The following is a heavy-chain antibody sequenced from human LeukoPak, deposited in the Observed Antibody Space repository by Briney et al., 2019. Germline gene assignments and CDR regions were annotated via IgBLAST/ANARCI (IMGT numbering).Heavy chain of an antibody. Sequence: PGGSLRLSCAASGFTFNSFFLNWVRLTPGRELEWLACISQDGSETFYMDSVRGRFTISRDNTKNSLYLQMDSLRAEDTVVYFCVRDLGHSRHYFEYWGQGALVTVSS. D-gene: IGHD7-27*01. V-gene: IGHV3-7*01. CDR3: VRDLGHSRHYFEY. J-gene: IGHJ4*02. CDR2: ISQDGSET. CDR1: GFTFNSFF.